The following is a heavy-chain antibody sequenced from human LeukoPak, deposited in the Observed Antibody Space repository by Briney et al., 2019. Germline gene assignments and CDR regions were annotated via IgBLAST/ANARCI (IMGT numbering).Heavy chain of an antibody. Sequence: RESGPTLVNPTQTLTLTCTFSGFSLSTSGMCVSWIRQPPGKALEWLARIDWDDDKYYNTSLKTRLTISKDTSKNQVVLTMTNMDPVDTATYYCARMAVTTSGYYYYGMDVWGQGTTVTVSS. CDR1: GFSLSTSGMC. V-gene: IGHV2-70*11. D-gene: IGHD4-17*01. CDR3: ARMAVTTSGYYYYGMDV. CDR2: IDWDDDK. J-gene: IGHJ6*02.